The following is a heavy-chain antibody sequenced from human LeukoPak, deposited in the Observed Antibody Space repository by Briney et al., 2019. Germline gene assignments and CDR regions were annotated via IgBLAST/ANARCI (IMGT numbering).Heavy chain of an antibody. CDR1: GYRLTSYF. CDR2: ITPSGDGT. J-gene: IGHJ4*02. V-gene: IGHV1-46*01. Sequence: ASVKVSCKSSGYRLTSYFMHWVRQAPGHGLEWMGVITPSGDGTSYTQKFQGRVTMTRDMSTNTDFMELTSLRSEDSALYFCTREFPSTGYFDYWGQGTLVTVSS. D-gene: IGHD1-1*01. CDR3: TREFPSTGYFDY.